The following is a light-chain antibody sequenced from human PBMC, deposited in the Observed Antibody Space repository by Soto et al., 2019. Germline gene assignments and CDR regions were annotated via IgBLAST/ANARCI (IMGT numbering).Light chain of an antibody. J-gene: IGKJ4*01. Sequence: EIVLTQSPGTLSLSPGERATLSCRASQSVSSSHLAWYQQKPGQAPRLLIYGASNRATSIPDRFSGSGSGTYFNITISSLQPDDFATYYCQQYNTYPLTFGGGTPVEIK. V-gene: IGKV3-20*01. CDR3: QQYNTYPLT. CDR2: GAS. CDR1: QSVSSSH.